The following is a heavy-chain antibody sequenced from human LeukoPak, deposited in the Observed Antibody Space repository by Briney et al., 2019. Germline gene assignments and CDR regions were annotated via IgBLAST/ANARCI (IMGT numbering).Heavy chain of an antibody. CDR2: ISWNSGSI. Sequence: PGGSLRLSCAASGFTFDDYAMHWVRQAPGKGLEWVSGISWNSGSIGYADSVKGRFTISRDNSKNTLYLQMNSLRAEDTAVYYCAKGRFGELLFDYWGQGTLVTVSS. CDR1: GFTFDDYA. D-gene: IGHD3-10*01. J-gene: IGHJ4*02. V-gene: IGHV3-9*01. CDR3: AKGRFGELLFDY.